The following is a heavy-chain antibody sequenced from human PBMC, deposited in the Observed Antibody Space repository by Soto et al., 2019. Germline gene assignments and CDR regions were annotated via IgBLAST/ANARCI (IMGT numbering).Heavy chain of an antibody. D-gene: IGHD6-13*01. Sequence: QVQLVESGGGVVQPGRSLRLSCAASGFTFSSYGMHWVRQAPGKGLEWVAVISYDGSNKYYADSVKGRFTISRDNSKNTLSLQMNSLRAEDTAVYYCAKGDRAAARYFDLWGRGTLVTVSS. J-gene: IGHJ2*01. CDR2: ISYDGSNK. CDR3: AKGDRAAARYFDL. V-gene: IGHV3-30*18. CDR1: GFTFSSYG.